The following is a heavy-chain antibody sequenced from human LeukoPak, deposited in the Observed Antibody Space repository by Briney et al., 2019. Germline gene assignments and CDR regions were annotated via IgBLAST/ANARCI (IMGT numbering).Heavy chain of an antibody. D-gene: IGHD6-13*01. CDR2: MNPNSGNT. V-gene: IGHV1-8*02. Sequence: ASVKVSCKASGYTFTSYGISWVRQAPGQGLEWMGWMNPNSGNTGYAQKFQGRVTMTRNTSISTAYMELSSLRSEDTAVYYCARIAAARRGYYYYGMDVWGQGTTVTVSS. CDR1: GYTFTSYG. CDR3: ARIAAARRGYYYYGMDV. J-gene: IGHJ6*02.